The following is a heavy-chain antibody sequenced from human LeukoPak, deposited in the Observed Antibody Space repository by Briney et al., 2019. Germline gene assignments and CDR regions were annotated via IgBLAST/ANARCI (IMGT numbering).Heavy chain of an antibody. D-gene: IGHD3-22*01. Sequence: PSETLSLTCTVSGGSISSYYWSWIRQPPGKGLEWIGEFNHSGSTNYNPSLKSRVTISVDTSKNQFSLKVTSVTAADTAVYYCARGRENLGGYYVLLDYWGQGTLVTVSS. CDR2: FNHSGST. CDR3: ARGRENLGGYYVLLDY. V-gene: IGHV4-34*01. J-gene: IGHJ4*02. CDR1: GGSISSYY.